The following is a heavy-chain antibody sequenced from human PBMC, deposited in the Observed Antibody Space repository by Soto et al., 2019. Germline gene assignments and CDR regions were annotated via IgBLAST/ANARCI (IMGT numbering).Heavy chain of an antibody. CDR1: GYSFTDYW. CDR2: IYPGDSDT. V-gene: IGHV5-51*01. J-gene: IGHJ4*02. CDR3: AIRWGDYYASSPYSFDLLEF. D-gene: IGHD3-22*01. Sequence: ESLKISCKASGYSFTDYWIGWVRQMPGKGLEWMGIIYPGDSDTRYSPSFQGQVTISADRSFSTAYLQWSSLKASDTAMYYCAIRWGDYYASSPYSFDLLEFWGQGVLVTVSS.